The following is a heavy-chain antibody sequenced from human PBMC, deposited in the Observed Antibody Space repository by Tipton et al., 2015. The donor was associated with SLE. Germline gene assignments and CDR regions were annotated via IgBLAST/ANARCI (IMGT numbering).Heavy chain of an antibody. CDR2: LSHSGTT. J-gene: IGHJ4*02. Sequence: TLSLTCTVSHYSITTGYFWGWIRQPPGKGLEWIGTLSHSGTTYFNPSLKTRVTISVDTSKIQFSLRLTSVTAADTAVYYCARAIGANYFNFWGQGTLVTVSA. CDR3: ARAIGANYFNF. CDR1: HYSITTGYF. D-gene: IGHD3-16*01. V-gene: IGHV4-38-2*02.